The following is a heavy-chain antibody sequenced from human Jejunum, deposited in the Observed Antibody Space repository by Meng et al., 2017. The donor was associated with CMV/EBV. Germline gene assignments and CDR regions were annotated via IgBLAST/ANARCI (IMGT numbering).Heavy chain of an antibody. Sequence: NASGYSLTDYYLHWLRQAPGRGLGWVGWINPISGGTNSAQKFQGRVTMTTDTSISTAYLELNRLTSDDTAVYYCARDGSTTSTDYWGQGTLVTVSS. CDR3: ARDGSTTSTDY. J-gene: IGHJ4*02. D-gene: IGHD1-1*01. V-gene: IGHV1-2*02. CDR1: GYSLTDYY. CDR2: INPISGGT.